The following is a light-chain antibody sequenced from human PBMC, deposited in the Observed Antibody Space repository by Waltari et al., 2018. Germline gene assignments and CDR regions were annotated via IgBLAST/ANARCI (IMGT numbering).Light chain of an antibody. CDR1: SSDVGGYNH. J-gene: IGLJ2*01. V-gene: IGLV2-14*03. Sequence: QSALTQPASVSGSPGPSITIACTGPSSDVGGYNHVSWYQQHPGKAPKLMIYDVSYRPSGVSNRFSGSKSANTAFLTISGLQAEDEGEYHCGSYSSSSPLVFGGGTKLTVL. CDR2: DVS. CDR3: GSYSSSSPLV.